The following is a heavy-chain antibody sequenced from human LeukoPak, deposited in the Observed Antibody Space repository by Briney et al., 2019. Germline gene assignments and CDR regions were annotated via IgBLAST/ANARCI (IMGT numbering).Heavy chain of an antibody. Sequence: PGGSLRLSCAASGFTFSAYLMSWVRQAPGKGLEWVANIKQDGSEKYYVDSVKGRFVISRDNVKNALYLQMNSLRAEDTAVYYCARVAWRQLWFCDYWGQGTLVTVSS. D-gene: IGHD5-18*01. CDR1: GFTFSAYL. J-gene: IGHJ4*02. CDR2: IKQDGSEK. CDR3: ARVAWRQLWFCDY. V-gene: IGHV3-7*03.